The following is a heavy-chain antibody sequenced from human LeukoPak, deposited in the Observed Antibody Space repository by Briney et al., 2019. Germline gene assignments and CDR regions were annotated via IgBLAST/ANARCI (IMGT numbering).Heavy chain of an antibody. CDR2: INHSGST. V-gene: IGHV4-34*01. J-gene: IGHJ6*04. Sequence: KPSETLSLTCAVYGGSFSGYYWSWIRQPPGKWLEWIGEINHSGSTNYNPSLKSRVTISVDTSKNQFSLKLSSVTAADTAVYYCARKASRITNYGMDVWGKGTTVTVSS. CDR3: ARKASRITNYGMDV. D-gene: IGHD3-3*01. CDR1: GGSFSGYY.